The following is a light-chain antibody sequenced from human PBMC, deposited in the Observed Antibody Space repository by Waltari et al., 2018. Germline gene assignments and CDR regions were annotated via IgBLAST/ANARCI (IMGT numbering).Light chain of an antibody. CDR2: EDS. J-gene: IGLJ3*02. CDR3: YSTDSSDTHRV. CDR1: ALPKKS. Sequence: SYELTQPPSVSVSPGQAARITCSGDALPKKSAYWYQQKSGQAPVLVIYEDSKRPSGIPGRCSGSSSGTTATLTLSGAQVEDEGDYYCYSTDSSDTHRVFGGGTKLTVL. V-gene: IGLV3-10*01.